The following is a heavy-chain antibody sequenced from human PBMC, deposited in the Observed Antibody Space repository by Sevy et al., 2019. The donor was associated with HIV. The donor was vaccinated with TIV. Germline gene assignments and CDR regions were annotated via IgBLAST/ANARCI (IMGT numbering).Heavy chain of an antibody. J-gene: IGHJ4*02. V-gene: IGHV3-30*04. CDR2: ISYDGSNK. Sequence: GGSLRLSCAASGFTFSNYAMHWVRQAPGKGLEWVAVISYDGSNKYYADSVKGRFTISRDNSKNTLYLQMNSLRDEETAVYYCARVDEQRWLRLYYFDYWGQGTLVTVSS. CDR3: ARVDEQRWLRLYYFDY. CDR1: GFTFSNYA. D-gene: IGHD5-12*01.